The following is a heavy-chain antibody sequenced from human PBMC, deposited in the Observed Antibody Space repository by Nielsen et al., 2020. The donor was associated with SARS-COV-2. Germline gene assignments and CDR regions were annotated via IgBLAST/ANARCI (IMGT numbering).Heavy chain of an antibody. J-gene: IGHJ4*02. CDR1: GFTFSSYS. CDR3: ARYSYGFTDSDY. Sequence: GESLKISCSASGFTFSSYSMNWVRQAPGKGLEWVSSISSSSSYIYYADSVKGRFTISRDNAKNSLYLQMNSLRAEDTAVYYCARYSYGFTDSDYWGQGTLVTVSS. CDR2: ISSSSSYI. V-gene: IGHV3-21*01. D-gene: IGHD5-18*01.